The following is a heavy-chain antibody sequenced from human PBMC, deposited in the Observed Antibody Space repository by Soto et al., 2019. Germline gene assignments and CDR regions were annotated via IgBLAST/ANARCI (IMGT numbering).Heavy chain of an antibody. J-gene: IGHJ3*01. CDR1: GFSLTTNGVG. D-gene: IGHD3-10*01. CDR2: FFWDDDT. V-gene: IGHV2-5*02. Sequence: QIALKESGPALVKPTQTLTLTCSFSGFSLTTNGVGVGWIRQPPGKALEWLAIFFWDDDTRYSLSLKSRLTITKDASRNLVVLTMTNMAAADTGTYYCARSRAAWTNAFDVWGQGTLVSVSS. CDR3: ARSRAAWTNAFDV.